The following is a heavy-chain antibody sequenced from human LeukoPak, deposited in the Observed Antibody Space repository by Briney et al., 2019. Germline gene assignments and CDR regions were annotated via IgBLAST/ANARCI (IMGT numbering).Heavy chain of an antibody. V-gene: IGHV4-4*07. CDR1: GGSISSYY. J-gene: IGHJ4*02. CDR3: VRAFGEWPIYQGYFDY. D-gene: IGHD3-10*01. Sequence: SETLSLTCTVSGGSISSYYWSWIRQPAGKGLEWIGRIYTSGSTNYNPSLKSRVTMSVDTSKNQFSLKLSSVTAADTAVYYCVRAFGEWPIYQGYFDYWGQRTLVTVSS. CDR2: IYTSGST.